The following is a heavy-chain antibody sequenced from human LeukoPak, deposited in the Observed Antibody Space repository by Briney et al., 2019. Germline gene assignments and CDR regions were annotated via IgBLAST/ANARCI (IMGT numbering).Heavy chain of an antibody. J-gene: IGHJ5*02. V-gene: IGHV5-51*01. Sequence: TGESLKISCKGSGYSFTNYWIGWVRQMPGKGLEWMGIIYPADSDTRYSPSFQGQVTISADKSTSTAYLQWTSLKASDSAIYYCARRGSGRERWLDPWGQGVLVTVSS. CDR2: IYPADSDT. D-gene: IGHD1-1*01. CDR3: ARRGSGRERWLDP. CDR1: GYSFTNYW.